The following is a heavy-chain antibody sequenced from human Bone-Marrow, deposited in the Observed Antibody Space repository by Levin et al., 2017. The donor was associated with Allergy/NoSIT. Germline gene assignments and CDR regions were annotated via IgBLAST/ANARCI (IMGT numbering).Heavy chain of an antibody. V-gene: IGHV3-23*01. CDR1: GFTFSSYA. CDR3: AKPPPWDLRYWYFDL. Sequence: GESLKISCAASGFTFSSYAMSWVRQAPGKGLEWVSAINPSGRSTYYADSVKGRFTISRDTSENTLYLQVDSLRAEDTAVYYCAKPPPWDLRYWYFDLWGRGTLVAVSS. D-gene: IGHD1-26*01. J-gene: IGHJ2*01. CDR2: INPSGRST.